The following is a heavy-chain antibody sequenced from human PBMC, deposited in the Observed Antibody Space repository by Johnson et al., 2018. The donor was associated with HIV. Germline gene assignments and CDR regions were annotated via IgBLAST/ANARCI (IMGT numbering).Heavy chain of an antibody. V-gene: IGHV3-30*04. D-gene: IGHD1-26*01. CDR2: ISYDASNK. J-gene: IGHJ3*02. Sequence: QVQLVESGGGVVQPGRSLRLSCAASGFTFSSYAMHWVRQAPGKGLEWVAVISYDASNKYYADSVKGRFTISRDNSKNTRYLQMNSLRAEDTAVYYCARAERSSAGVDAFDIWGQGTMVTVSS. CDR1: GFTFSSYA. CDR3: ARAERSSAGVDAFDI.